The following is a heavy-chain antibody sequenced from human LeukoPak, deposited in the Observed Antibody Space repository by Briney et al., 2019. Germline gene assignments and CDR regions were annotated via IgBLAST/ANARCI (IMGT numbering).Heavy chain of an antibody. V-gene: IGHV4-59*08. Sequence: PSETLSLTCTVSGGSMSPYHWGWNRQPPGKGLEWTGYIYYSGSTNYNPSLNSRVTISVDTSKNQFSLKLSSVTAADTAVYYCASFQGFGIQLWFYDYWGQGTLVTVSS. CDR3: ASFQGFGIQLWFYDY. J-gene: IGHJ4*02. CDR1: GGSMSPYH. CDR2: IYYSGST. D-gene: IGHD5-18*01.